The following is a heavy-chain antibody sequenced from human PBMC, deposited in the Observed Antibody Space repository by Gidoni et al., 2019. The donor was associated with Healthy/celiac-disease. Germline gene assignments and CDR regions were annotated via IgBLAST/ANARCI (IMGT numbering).Heavy chain of an antibody. Sequence: EVQLVEPGGGMVQPGRRMRLSCGASGCNFADDAMHWVRHAPGKGVVWVSVSSWSGCIIGCAHSVKVLFPLPRDNASNSLYLQMNRLGAAYAALYYCAKDGRFFGVVIPFFGSLGQGTLVTFSP. CDR2: SSWSGCII. CDR3: AKDGRFFGVVIPFFGS. CDR1: GCNFADDA. V-gene: IGHV3-9*01. J-gene: IGHJ4*02. D-gene: IGHD3-3*01.